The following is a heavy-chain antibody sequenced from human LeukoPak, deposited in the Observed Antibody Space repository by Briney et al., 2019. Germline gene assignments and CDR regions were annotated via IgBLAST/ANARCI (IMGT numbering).Heavy chain of an antibody. D-gene: IGHD4-23*01. CDR1: GFTFSTYS. V-gene: IGHV3-48*02. CDR3: ARDLSGGNSRGAFDY. Sequence: VGSLRLSCAASGFTFSTYSMNWVRQAPGKGLEWVSYISAGSSTIFYTDSVKGRFTISRDNAKNSLYLQMHSLRDDDTAVYYCARDLSGGNSRGAFDYWGQGTLFPASS. J-gene: IGHJ4*02. CDR2: ISAGSSTI.